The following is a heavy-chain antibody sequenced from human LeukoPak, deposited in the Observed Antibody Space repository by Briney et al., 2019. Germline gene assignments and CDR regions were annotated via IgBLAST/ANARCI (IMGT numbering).Heavy chain of an antibody. D-gene: IGHD6-13*01. CDR3: AKGALAAPLIHAEYFQH. Sequence: PGGSLRLSCAASGFIFSSFWMHWVRQVPGKGLVWVSHINSDGRKTDYADSVRGRFTISRDNAKNTLYLQMNRLTVEDTAVYYCAKGALAAPLIHAEYFQHWGQGTLVTVSS. CDR2: INSDGRKT. V-gene: IGHV3-74*01. CDR1: GFIFSSFW. J-gene: IGHJ1*01.